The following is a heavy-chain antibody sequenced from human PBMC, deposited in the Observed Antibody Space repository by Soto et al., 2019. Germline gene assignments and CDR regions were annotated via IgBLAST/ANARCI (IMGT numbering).Heavy chain of an antibody. V-gene: IGHV4-61*01. D-gene: IGHD5-12*01. CDR1: GGSVSSGSYY. Sequence: LSLTCTVSGGSVSSGSYYWSWIRQPPGKGLEWIGYIYYSGSTNYNPSLKSRVTISVDTSKNQFSLKLSSVTAADTAVYYCAREHRGYDELRWFDPWGQGTLVTVS. J-gene: IGHJ5*02. CDR3: AREHRGYDELRWFDP. CDR2: IYYSGST.